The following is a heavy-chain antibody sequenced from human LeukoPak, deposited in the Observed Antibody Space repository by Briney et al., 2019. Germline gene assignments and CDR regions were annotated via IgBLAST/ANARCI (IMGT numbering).Heavy chain of an antibody. CDR1: GFTFSSYW. V-gene: IGHV3-74*01. D-gene: IGHD6-13*01. CDR2: IDTDGSST. J-gene: IGHJ4*02. Sequence: GGSLRLSCAASGFTFSSYWMRWVRQAPGKGLVWVSRIDTDGSSTSYADSVKGRFTISRDNAKNTLYLQMSSLRAEDTAVYYCILAAAGTEFDSWGQGTLVTVSS. CDR3: ILAAAGTEFDS.